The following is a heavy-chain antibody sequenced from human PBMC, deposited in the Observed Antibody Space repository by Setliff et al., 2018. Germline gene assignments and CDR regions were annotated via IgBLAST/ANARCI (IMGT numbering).Heavy chain of an antibody. D-gene: IGHD3-10*01. CDR2: ISPYTGKT. CDR3: ARVVYYASGSSLSYGMDV. V-gene: IGHV1-18*01. Sequence: AASVKVSCKASGYTFSDYIINWVRQAPGQGLEWVGWISPYTGKTYFAQKLQGRVTMTTDTSTGIAYMELRSLRSDDTAIYFCARVVYYASGSSLSYGMDVWGQGTAVTVSS. CDR1: GYTFSDYI. J-gene: IGHJ6*02.